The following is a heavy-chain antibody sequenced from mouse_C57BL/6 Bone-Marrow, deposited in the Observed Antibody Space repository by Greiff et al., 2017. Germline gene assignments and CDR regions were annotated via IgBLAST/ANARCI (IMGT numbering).Heavy chain of an antibody. J-gene: IGHJ2*01. CDR1: GYTFTSYW. Sequence: QVQLQQPGAELVMPGASVKLSCKASGYTFTSYWMHWVKQRPGQGLEWIGGIDPSDSYTNYNQKFKGKSTLTVDKSSSTAYMQLSSLTSEDSAVYYCARVYDGYYFYFDYWGQGTTLTVSS. CDR2: IDPSDSYT. CDR3: ARVYDGYYFYFDY. D-gene: IGHD2-3*01. V-gene: IGHV1-69*01.